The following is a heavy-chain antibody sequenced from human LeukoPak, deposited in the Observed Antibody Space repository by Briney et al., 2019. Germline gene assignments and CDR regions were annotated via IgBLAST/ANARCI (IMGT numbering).Heavy chain of an antibody. CDR3: ARGGDGYNEHFDY. J-gene: IGHJ4*02. CDR2: IYYSGTT. Sequence: PSETLSLTCTVSGASFSNSNSYWVWIRQAPGKGLEWIGSIYYSGTTQYNPSLKSRVTISVDTSKNQFSLTLSPVTAADTAVYYCARGGDGYNEHFDYWGQGTLVTVSS. V-gene: IGHV4-39*07. D-gene: IGHD5-24*01. CDR1: GASFSNSNSY.